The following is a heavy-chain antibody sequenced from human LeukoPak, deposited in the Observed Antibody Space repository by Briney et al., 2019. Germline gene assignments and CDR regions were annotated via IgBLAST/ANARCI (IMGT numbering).Heavy chain of an antibody. V-gene: IGHV3-48*03. J-gene: IGHJ3*02. CDR3: ARHVISGRNPRPGYGDYLPDAFDI. CDR2: ISSGGSTI. D-gene: IGHD4-17*01. Sequence: GGSLRLSCAASGFTFSSYEMNWVRQAPGKGLEWVSYISSGGSTIYHADSVKGRFTISRDNAKNSLYLQMNSLRAEDTAVYYCARHVISGRNPRPGYGDYLPDAFDIWGQGTMVTVSS. CDR1: GFTFSSYE.